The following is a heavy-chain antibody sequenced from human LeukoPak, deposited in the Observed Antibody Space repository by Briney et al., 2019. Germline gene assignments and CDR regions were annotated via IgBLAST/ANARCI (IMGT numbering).Heavy chain of an antibody. J-gene: IGHJ4*02. Sequence: ASVKVSCKVSGYTLTELSMHWVRQAPGKGLEWMGGFDPEDGETIYAQKFQGRVTMTEDTSTDTAYMELSRLRSDDTAVYYCARPIKGIAVAGDYFDYWGQGTLVTVSS. V-gene: IGHV1-24*01. CDR1: GYTLTELS. D-gene: IGHD6-19*01. CDR2: FDPEDGET. CDR3: ARPIKGIAVAGDYFDY.